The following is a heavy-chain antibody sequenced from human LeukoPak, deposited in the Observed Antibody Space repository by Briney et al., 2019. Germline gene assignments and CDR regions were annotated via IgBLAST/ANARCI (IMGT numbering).Heavy chain of an antibody. CDR2: IYYSGST. D-gene: IGHD3-10*01. Sequence: SETLSLTCTVSGGSISSSSYYWGWIRQPPGKGLEWIGSIYYSGSTYYNPSLKSRVTISVDTSKNQFSLKLSSVTAADTAVYYCARRPLLWFGNWFDPWGQGTLVTVSS. J-gene: IGHJ5*02. CDR1: GGSISSSSYY. V-gene: IGHV4-39*01. CDR3: ARRPLLWFGNWFDP.